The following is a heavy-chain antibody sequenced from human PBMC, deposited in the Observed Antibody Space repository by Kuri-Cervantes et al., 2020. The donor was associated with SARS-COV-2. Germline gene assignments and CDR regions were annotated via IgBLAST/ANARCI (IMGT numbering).Heavy chain of an antibody. D-gene: IGHD3-16*01. V-gene: IGHV1-2*02. Sequence: ASVKVSCKASGYTFTDYHMHWVRQAPGQGLEWMGWINPNSGGTNYARKFQGRVTMTRDTSISTAYMELSRLRSDDTAVYYCATDWGLRYYFGYWGQGTLVTVSS. J-gene: IGHJ4*02. CDR3: ATDWGLRYYFGY. CDR1: GYTFTDYH. CDR2: INPNSGGT.